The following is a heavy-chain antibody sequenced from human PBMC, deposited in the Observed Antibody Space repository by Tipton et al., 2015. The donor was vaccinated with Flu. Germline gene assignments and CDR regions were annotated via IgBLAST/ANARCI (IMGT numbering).Heavy chain of an antibody. CDR1: GGSISSYY. Sequence: LRLTCTVSGGSISSYYWSWIRQPPGKGLEWIGYIYYSGSTNYNPSLKSRVTISVDTSKNQFSLKLSSVTAADTAVYYCARGVLWFGESQYYGMDVWGQGTTVTVSS. V-gene: IGHV4-59*12. CDR3: ARGVLWFGESQYYGMDV. D-gene: IGHD3-10*01. CDR2: IYYSGST. J-gene: IGHJ6*02.